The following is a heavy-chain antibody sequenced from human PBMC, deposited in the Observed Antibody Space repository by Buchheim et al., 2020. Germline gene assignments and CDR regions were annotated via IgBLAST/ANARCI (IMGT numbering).Heavy chain of an antibody. CDR1: GGTFSRYA. CDR3: ASGNEFWSALGVDYYYYHMDV. CDR2: IIPIFGTA. J-gene: IGHJ6*03. Sequence: QVQLVQSGAEVKKPGSSVKVSCKASGGTFSRYAISWVRQAPGQGLEWMGGIIPIFGTASYAQKFQGRVTITADDSTSTAYMELSSLRSEETAVYYCASGNEFWSALGVDYYYYHMDVWGKGTT. V-gene: IGHV1-69*01. D-gene: IGHD3-3*01.